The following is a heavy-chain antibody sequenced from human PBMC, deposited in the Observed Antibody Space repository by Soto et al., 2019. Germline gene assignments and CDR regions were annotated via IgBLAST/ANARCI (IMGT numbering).Heavy chain of an antibody. V-gene: IGHV3-74*01. J-gene: IGHJ4*02. CDR1: GVTCINNW. CDR2: LTGGTAT. CDR3: TTVFDY. Sequence: GGSLRLSCAVSGVTCINNWIHWVRQAPGKGLLWVSRLTGGTATGYADSVRGRFTISGDAAKNTLYLQMNDLRAEDTAVYYCTTVFDYWGRGTLVTVSS. D-gene: IGHD1-1*01.